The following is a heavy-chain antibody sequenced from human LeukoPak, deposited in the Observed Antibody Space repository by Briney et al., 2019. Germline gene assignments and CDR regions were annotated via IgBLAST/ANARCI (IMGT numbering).Heavy chain of an antibody. CDR2: INPNSGGT. V-gene: IGHV1-2*02. D-gene: IGHD3-22*01. CDR3: ARGDPSMIVVGPQPLDY. Sequence: GASVKVSCKASGYTFTGYYMHWVRQAPGQGLEWMGWINPNSGGTNYAQKFQGRVTMTRDTSISTAYMELSRLRSDDTAVYYCARGDPSMIVVGPQPLDYWGQGTLVTVSS. J-gene: IGHJ4*02. CDR1: GYTFTGYY.